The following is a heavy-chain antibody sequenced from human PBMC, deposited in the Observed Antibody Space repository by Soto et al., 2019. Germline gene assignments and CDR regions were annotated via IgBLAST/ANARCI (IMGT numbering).Heavy chain of an antibody. V-gene: IGHV3-30*03. CDR3: ATGRGIAGALYYFDY. CDR2: ISYDGSNK. D-gene: IGHD6-19*01. J-gene: IGHJ4*02. Sequence: QVQLVESGGGVVQPGRSLRLSCAASGFTFSSYGMHWVRQAPGKGLEWVAVISYDGSNKYYADSVKGRFTISRDNSKNTLYLQMNSLRAEDTAVYYCATGRGIAGALYYFDYWGQGTLVTVSS. CDR1: GFTFSSYG.